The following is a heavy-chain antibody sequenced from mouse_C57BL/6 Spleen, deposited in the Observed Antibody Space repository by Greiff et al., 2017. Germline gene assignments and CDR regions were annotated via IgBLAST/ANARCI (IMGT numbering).Heavy chain of an antibody. CDR2: ISSGSSTI. Sequence: EVMLVESGGGLVKPGGSLKLSCAASGFTFSDYGMHWVRQAPEKGLEWVAYISSGSSTIYYADTVKGRFTISRDNAKNTLFLQMTSLRSEDTAMYYCARELGLYYAMDYWGQGTSVTVSS. J-gene: IGHJ4*01. CDR1: GFTFSDYG. D-gene: IGHD4-1*01. V-gene: IGHV5-17*01. CDR3: ARELGLYYAMDY.